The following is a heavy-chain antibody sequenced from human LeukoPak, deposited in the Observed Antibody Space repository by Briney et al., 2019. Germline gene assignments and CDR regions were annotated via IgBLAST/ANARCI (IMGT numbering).Heavy chain of an antibody. J-gene: IGHJ4*02. Sequence: SETLSLTCTVAGGSISSSSYYWGWIRQPPGKGMEWLGSIYYSGSTYYNPSLKSRVTISVDTSKNQFSLKLSSVTAADTAVYYCARSGEWWLRSRRRPFDYWGQGTLVTVSS. V-gene: IGHV4-39*07. CDR2: IYYSGST. CDR3: ARSGEWWLRSRRRPFDY. CDR1: GGSISSSSYY. D-gene: IGHD5-12*01.